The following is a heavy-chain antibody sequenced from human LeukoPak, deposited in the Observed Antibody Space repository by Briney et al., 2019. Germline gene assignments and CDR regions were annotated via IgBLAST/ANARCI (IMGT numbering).Heavy chain of an antibody. CDR2: IYPGDSDT. J-gene: IGHJ3*02. Sequence: PGESLKISCKGSGYSFTSYWITWVRQMPGKGLEWMGIIYPGDSDTRYSPSFQGQVTISADKSISTAYLQWSSLKASDTAMYYCARRVGDSSGYLDAFDIWGQGTMVTVSS. CDR1: GYSFTSYW. V-gene: IGHV5-51*01. D-gene: IGHD3-22*01. CDR3: ARRVGDSSGYLDAFDI.